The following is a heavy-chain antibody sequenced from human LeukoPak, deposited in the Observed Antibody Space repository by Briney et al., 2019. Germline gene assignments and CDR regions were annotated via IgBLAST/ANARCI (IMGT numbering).Heavy chain of an antibody. CDR2: IYYSGST. D-gene: IGHD3-10*01. CDR3: ARRGFGENFDY. Sequence: SETLSLTCTVSGGSISSYYWSWIRQHPGKGLEWIGYIYYSGSTNYNPSLKSRVTISVDTSKNQFSLKLSSVTAADTAVYYCARRGFGENFDYWGQGTLVTVSS. CDR1: GGSISSYY. V-gene: IGHV4-59*01. J-gene: IGHJ4*02.